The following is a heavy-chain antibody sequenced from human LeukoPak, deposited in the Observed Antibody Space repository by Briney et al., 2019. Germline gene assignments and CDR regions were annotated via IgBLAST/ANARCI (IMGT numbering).Heavy chain of an antibody. J-gene: IGHJ3*01. CDR2: IWHDGSNK. Sequence: GGSLRLSCAASGIIFSDFGMHWVRQAPGKGLEWMAIIWHDGSNKYYADSVKGRFTISRDNSQNTMYLQMNSLRAEDSAVYYCAKATCSGASCFSNSRDAFDVWGQGTMVTVSS. CDR3: AKATCSGASCFSNSRDAFDV. V-gene: IGHV3-33*06. CDR1: GIIFSDFG. D-gene: IGHD2-15*01.